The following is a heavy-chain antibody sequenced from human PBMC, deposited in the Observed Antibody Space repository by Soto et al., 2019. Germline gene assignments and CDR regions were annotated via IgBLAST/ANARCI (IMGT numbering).Heavy chain of an antibody. V-gene: IGHV3-23*01. CDR2: ISGSGDST. J-gene: IGHJ4*02. D-gene: IGHD6-19*01. CDR3: AKERSSGCSFDY. Sequence: EVQLLESGGGLVQPGGSLRLSCAASGFTFSTYAMNWVRQAPGKGLEWVSGISGSGDSTYYADSVKGRFTVSRDNSKNTLYLQLNSLRADDTPVFYCAKERSSGCSFDYWGQGTLVTVSS. CDR1: GFTFSTYA.